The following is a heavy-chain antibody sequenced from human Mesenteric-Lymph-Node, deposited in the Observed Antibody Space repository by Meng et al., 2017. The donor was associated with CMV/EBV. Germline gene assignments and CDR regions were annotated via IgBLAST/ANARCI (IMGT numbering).Heavy chain of an antibody. CDR1: GGSISSSSYY. V-gene: IGHV4-39*07. D-gene: IGHD3-22*01. Sequence: SETLSLTCTVSGGSISSSSYYWGWIRQPPGKGLEWIGSIYYSGSTYYNPSLKSRVTISVDTSKNQFSLRLKSVTAADTAVYYCARNKISLSDRGGPDGLDIWGLGTMVTVSS. CDR2: IYYSGST. J-gene: IGHJ3*02. CDR3: ARNKISLSDRGGPDGLDI.